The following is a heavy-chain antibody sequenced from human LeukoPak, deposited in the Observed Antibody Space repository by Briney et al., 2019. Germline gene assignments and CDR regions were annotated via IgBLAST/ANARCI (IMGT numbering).Heavy chain of an antibody. Sequence: PGGSLGLSCAASGFTFSTYGMHWVRQAPGKGLEWVAGVSYDGSNKDYADFVEGRLTISRDNSKNTLYLQMNSLRVEDTAIYYCVKDRSHSGLVGLFDYWGQGTLVTVSS. CDR3: VKDRSHSGLVGLFDY. J-gene: IGHJ4*02. CDR1: GFTFSTYG. CDR2: VSYDGSNK. V-gene: IGHV3-30*18. D-gene: IGHD2-15*01.